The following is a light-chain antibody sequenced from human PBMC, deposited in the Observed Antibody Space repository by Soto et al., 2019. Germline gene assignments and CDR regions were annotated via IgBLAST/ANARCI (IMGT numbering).Light chain of an antibody. CDR3: QQYGSSPSLT. CDR2: DAS. CDR1: QSISSY. Sequence: LTQSPATLSLSPGERVTISCRASQSISSYLAWYQQKPGQASRLLLYDASNRATGIPDRFSGSGSGTDFTLTICRLEPEHFALYYCQQYGSSPSLTFGGGTKVDI. J-gene: IGKJ4*01. V-gene: IGKV3-20*01.